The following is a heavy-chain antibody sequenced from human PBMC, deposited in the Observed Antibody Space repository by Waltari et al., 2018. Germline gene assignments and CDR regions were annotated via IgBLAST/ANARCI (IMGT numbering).Heavy chain of an antibody. V-gene: IGHV4-31*03. D-gene: IGHD2-15*01. CDR1: GGSISSGGYY. Sequence: QVQLQESGPGLVKPSQTLSLTCTVSGGSISSGGYYWSWIRQHPGKGLEWIGYIYHSGSTYYSPSLKSRGTISVDGSKNQFSLKLSSVTAADTAVYYCARERYCSGGSCYPYDAFDIWGQGTMVTVSS. J-gene: IGHJ3*02. CDR3: ARERYCSGGSCYPYDAFDI. CDR2: IYHSGST.